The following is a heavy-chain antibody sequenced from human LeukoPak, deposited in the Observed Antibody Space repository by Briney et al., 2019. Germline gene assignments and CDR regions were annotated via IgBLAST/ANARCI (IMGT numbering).Heavy chain of an antibody. CDR2: ISGSGGST. Sequence: GGSLRLSCAASGFTFSSYAMSWVRQAPGKGLEWVSAISGSGGSTYYADSVKGRFTISRDNSKNTLYLQMNSLRAEDTAVYYCASSPPPYYYDSSGYYHYFDYWGQGTLVTVSS. CDR3: ASSPPPYYYDSSGYYHYFDY. D-gene: IGHD3-22*01. V-gene: IGHV3-23*01. J-gene: IGHJ4*02. CDR1: GFTFSSYA.